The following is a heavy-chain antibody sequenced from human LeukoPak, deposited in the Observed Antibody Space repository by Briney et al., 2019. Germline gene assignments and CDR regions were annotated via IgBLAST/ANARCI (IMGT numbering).Heavy chain of an antibody. V-gene: IGHV3-7*01. D-gene: IGHD3-22*01. CDR1: GFTFSSYW. Sequence: GGSLRLSCAVSGFTFSSYWMSWVRQAPGKGLEWVANIKQDGSEKYYVDSVKGRFTISRDNTKNSLYLQMNSLRAEETGVYYCAREQAYYYDSSGTALMAEIKYYFDYWGQGTLVTVSS. CDR3: AREQAYYYDSSGTALMAEIKYYFDY. J-gene: IGHJ4*02. CDR2: IKQDGSEK.